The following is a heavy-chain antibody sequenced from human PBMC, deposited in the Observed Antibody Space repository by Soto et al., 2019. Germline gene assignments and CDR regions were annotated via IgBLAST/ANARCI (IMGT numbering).Heavy chain of an antibody. CDR3: ARDYYKYYDSSGYYRSPAY. Sequence: GGSLRLSCAASGFTFSSYAMYLIRKAQGKGLEWVALISYDGSDKDYADSVKGRFTISRDNSRNTLFLQMNSLRAEDTAVYYCARDYYKYYDSSGYYRSPAYWGQGTLVTVSS. J-gene: IGHJ4*02. V-gene: IGHV3-30-3*01. CDR1: GFTFSSYA. D-gene: IGHD3-22*01. CDR2: ISYDGSDK.